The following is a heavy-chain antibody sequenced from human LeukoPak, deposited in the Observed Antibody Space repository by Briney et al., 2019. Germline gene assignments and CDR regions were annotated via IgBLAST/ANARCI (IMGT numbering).Heavy chain of an antibody. CDR1: GGSISSYY. CDR3: ARLATYGDYSD. D-gene: IGHD4-17*01. J-gene: IGHJ4*02. Sequence: PSETLSLTCTVSGGSISSYYWSWTRQPPGKGPEWIGYIYYRGSTNYNPSLKSRVSMSIDTSKNQFSLRLSSVTAADTAVYYCARLATYGDYSDWGQGTLVTVSS. V-gene: IGHV4-59*08. CDR2: IYYRGST.